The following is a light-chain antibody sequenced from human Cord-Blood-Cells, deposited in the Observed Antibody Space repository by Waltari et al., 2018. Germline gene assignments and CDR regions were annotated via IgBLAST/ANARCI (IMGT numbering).Light chain of an antibody. Sequence: EIVLTQSPATLSLSPGERATLSCRASQSVSSYLACDQQKPGQAPRLLIYEASNRATGSPASFSGSGSGTDFTLTISSLEPEDFAVYYCQQRSNWPRTFGQGTKVEIK. V-gene: IGKV3-11*01. CDR2: EAS. CDR1: QSVSSY. J-gene: IGKJ1*01. CDR3: QQRSNWPRT.